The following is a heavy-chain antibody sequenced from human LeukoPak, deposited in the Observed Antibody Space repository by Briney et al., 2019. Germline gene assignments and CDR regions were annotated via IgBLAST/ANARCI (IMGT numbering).Heavy chain of an antibody. CDR1: GGSFSGYY. CDR3: ARGATYCSSTSCYPWVDI. D-gene: IGHD2-2*01. J-gene: IGHJ3*02. V-gene: IGHV4-34*01. CDR2: INHSEST. Sequence: SETLSLTCAVYGGSFSGYYWSWIRQPPGKGLEWIGEINHSESTNYNPSLKSRVTISVDTSKNQFSLKLSSVTAADTAVYYCARGATYCSSTSCYPWVDIWGQGTMVTVSS.